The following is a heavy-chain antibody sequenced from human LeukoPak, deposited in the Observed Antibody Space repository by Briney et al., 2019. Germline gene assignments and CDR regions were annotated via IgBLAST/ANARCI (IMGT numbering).Heavy chain of an antibody. CDR1: GYTFTSYG. CDR3: ARGGRARDYYYYYYMDV. Sequence: ASVKVSCKASGYTFTSYGISWVRQAPGQGLEWMGWISAYKGNTNYAQKLQGRVTMTTDTSTSTAYMELRSLRSDDTAVYYCARGGRARDYYYYYYMDVWGKGTTVTVSS. J-gene: IGHJ6*03. D-gene: IGHD3-16*01. CDR2: ISAYKGNT. V-gene: IGHV1-18*01.